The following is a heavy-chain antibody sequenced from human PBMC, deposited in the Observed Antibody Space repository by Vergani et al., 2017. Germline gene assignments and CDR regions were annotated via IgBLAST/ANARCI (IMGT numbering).Heavy chain of an antibody. J-gene: IGHJ4*02. CDR1: GFTFDDYA. V-gene: IGHV3-43D*04. Sequence: EVQLVESGGVVVQPGGSLRLSCAASGFTFDDYAMHWVRQAPGKGLEWVSLISWDGGSTYYADSVKGRFTISRDNSKNSLYLHMNSLRAEDTAVYYCARGGQWAGTYFLFDYWGQGTLVTVSS. CDR3: ARGGQWAGTYFLFDY. CDR2: ISWDGGST. D-gene: IGHD6-19*01.